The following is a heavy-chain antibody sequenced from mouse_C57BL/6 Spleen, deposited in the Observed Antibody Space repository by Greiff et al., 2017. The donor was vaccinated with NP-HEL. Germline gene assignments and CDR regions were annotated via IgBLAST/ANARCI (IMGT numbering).Heavy chain of an antibody. D-gene: IGHD1-1*01. V-gene: IGHV1-15*01. CDR2: IDPETGGT. J-gene: IGHJ4*01. Sequence: VQLQQSGAELVRPGASVTLSCKASGYTFTDYEMHWVKQTPVHGLEWIGAIDPETGGTAYNQKFKGKAILTADKSSSTAYMELRSLTSEDSAVYYCTRWGVVGAMVYGGQQTSVTVST. CDR1: GYTFTDYE. CDR3: TRWGVVGAMVY.